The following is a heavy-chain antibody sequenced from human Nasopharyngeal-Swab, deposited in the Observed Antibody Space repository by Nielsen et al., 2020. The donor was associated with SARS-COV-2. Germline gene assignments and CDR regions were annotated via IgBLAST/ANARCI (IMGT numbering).Heavy chain of an antibody. J-gene: IGHJ4*02. V-gene: IGHV3-43*01. CDR2: ISWDGEAT. D-gene: IGHD6-6*01. Sequence: GESLKISCAASGFTFGDYTMHWVRQPPGKSLEWVALISWDGEATFYSESVKGRFTISRDNRKNSLYLQLNRLITGDTAFYYCAKGAPARPAHFDSWGQGTLVTVSS. CDR3: AKGAPARPAHFDS. CDR1: GFTFGDYT.